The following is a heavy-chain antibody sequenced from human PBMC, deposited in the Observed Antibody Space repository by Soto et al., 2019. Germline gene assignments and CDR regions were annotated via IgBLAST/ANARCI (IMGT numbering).Heavy chain of an antibody. Sequence: SETLSLTCTVSGGSISSSSYYWGWIRQPPGKGLEWIGSIYYSGSTYYNPSLKSRVTISVDTSKNQFSLKLSSVTAADTAVYYCARGDDILTGYYSRGPYFQHWGQGTLVTVSS. CDR3: ARGDDILTGYYSRGPYFQH. D-gene: IGHD3-9*01. V-gene: IGHV4-39*01. CDR1: GGSISSSSYY. J-gene: IGHJ1*01. CDR2: IYYSGST.